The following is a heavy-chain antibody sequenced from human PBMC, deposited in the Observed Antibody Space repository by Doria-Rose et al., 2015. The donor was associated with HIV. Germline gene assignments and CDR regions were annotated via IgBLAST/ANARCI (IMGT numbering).Heavy chain of an antibody. J-gene: IGHJ4*02. CDR1: GGSISSGDYY. V-gene: IGHV4-30-4*08. CDR3: ARATLYNFWSGYYPYYFDY. Sequence: IVSGGSISSGDYYWSWIRQPPGKGLEWIGYIYYSGNTYCNPSPKSRVTISVDTSKNQFSLKLSSVTAADTAVYYCARATLYNFWSGYYPYYFDYWGQGTLVTVSS. CDR2: IYYSGNT. D-gene: IGHD3-3*01.